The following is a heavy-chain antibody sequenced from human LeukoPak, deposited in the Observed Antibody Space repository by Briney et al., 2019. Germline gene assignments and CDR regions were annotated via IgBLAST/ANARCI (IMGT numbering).Heavy chain of an antibody. CDR1: GFIFCSVW. Sequence: GGSLRLSCAASGFIFCSVWVGSVRQAPGQQLEWVANIRGSGSKTFSVETVTCRFTISRDNAKTSLNLQMNSLKAEATAVHYFVRDLPDYWGQGTLVAVS. CDR2: IRGSGSKT. CDR3: VRDLPDY. V-gene: IGHV3-7*01. J-gene: IGHJ4*02.